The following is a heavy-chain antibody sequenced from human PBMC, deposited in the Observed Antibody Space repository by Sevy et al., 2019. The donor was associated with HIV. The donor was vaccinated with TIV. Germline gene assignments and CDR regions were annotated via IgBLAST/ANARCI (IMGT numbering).Heavy chain of an antibody. Sequence: GGSLRLSCTASGFTFGDYAMSWFRQAPGKGLEWVGFIRSKADGGTTEYAASVKGRFTISRDNSKSIAYLQMNSLKTEDTAVYYCTRGPYCSSTSCYADYYYYGMDVWGQGTTVTVSS. V-gene: IGHV3-49*03. CDR1: GFTFGDYA. CDR2: IRSKADGGTT. D-gene: IGHD2-2*01. CDR3: TRGPYCSSTSCYADYYYYGMDV. J-gene: IGHJ6*02.